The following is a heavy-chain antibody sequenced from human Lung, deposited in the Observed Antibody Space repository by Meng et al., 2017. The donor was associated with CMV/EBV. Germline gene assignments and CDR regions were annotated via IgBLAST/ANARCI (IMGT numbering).Heavy chain of an antibody. Sequence: EVQLVESGGDFVKPGGSLRLACVVSGFDFSDAWMNWVRQPPGKGLEWVGRIKTKSDGGTTDYAAFVKDRFTISRDDSKNTLYLQMNSLKREDTAVYFCATDVFYWGQGALVTVSS. V-gene: IGHV3-15*07. CDR2: IKTKSDGGTT. CDR1: GFDFSDAW. CDR3: ATDVFY. J-gene: IGHJ4*02.